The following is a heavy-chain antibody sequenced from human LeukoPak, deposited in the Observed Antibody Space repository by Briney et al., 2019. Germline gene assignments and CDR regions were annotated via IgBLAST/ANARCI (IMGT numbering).Heavy chain of an antibody. CDR2: MNPNSGNT. J-gene: IGHJ4*02. CDR1: GYTFTSYD. V-gene: IGHV1-8*01. D-gene: IGHD6-19*01. CDR3: ARASIAVPCGY. Sequence: GASVKVSCKASGYTFTSYDINWVRQATGRGLEWTGWMNPNSGNTGYAQKFQGRVTMTRNTSISTAYMELSSLRSEDTAVYYCARASIAVPCGYWGQGTLVTVSS.